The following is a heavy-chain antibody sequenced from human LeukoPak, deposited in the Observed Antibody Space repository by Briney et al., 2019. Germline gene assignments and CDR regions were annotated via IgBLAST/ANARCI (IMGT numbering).Heavy chain of an antibody. CDR3: ATRDTAMVTSWSFDY. J-gene: IGHJ4*02. V-gene: IGHV4-39*07. CDR2: IYHSGST. D-gene: IGHD5-18*01. Sequence: SETLSLTCTVSGGSMSSSGYYWGWIRQSPGKGLEWVGSIYHSGSTYYNPSLKSRVTISVDTSKNQFSLKLSSVTAADTAVYYCATRDTAMVTSWSFDYWGQGTLVTVSS. CDR1: GGSMSSSGYY.